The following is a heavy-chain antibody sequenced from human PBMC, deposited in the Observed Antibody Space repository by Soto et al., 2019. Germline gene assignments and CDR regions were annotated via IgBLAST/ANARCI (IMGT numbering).Heavy chain of an antibody. D-gene: IGHD3-22*01. J-gene: IGHJ5*02. CDR3: AREVRYYDSSADWFDP. Sequence: GESLKISCKGSGFIFTSYWISWVRQMPGKGLEWMGRIDPKDSYTNYSPSFQGHVTISPDKSVSTAYLKWSSLKASDTAIYYCAREVRYYDSSADWFDPWGQGTLVTVSS. CDR1: GFIFTSYW. CDR2: IDPKDSYT. V-gene: IGHV5-10-1*01.